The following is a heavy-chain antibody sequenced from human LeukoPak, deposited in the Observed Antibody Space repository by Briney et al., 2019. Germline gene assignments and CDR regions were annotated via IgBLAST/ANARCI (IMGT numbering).Heavy chain of an antibody. D-gene: IGHD2-15*01. J-gene: IGHJ4*02. CDR2: IYHSGST. CDR3: APLGYCSGDDCHRPY. Sequence: SGTLSLTCAVSGGSISSHNWWSWVRPPPGRGLEWIGEIYHSGSTNYNPSLESRVTISVDKSKNQFSLKLNSVTAADTAVYYCAPLGYCSGDDCHRPYWGQGALVTVSS. V-gene: IGHV4-4*02. CDR1: GGSISSHNW.